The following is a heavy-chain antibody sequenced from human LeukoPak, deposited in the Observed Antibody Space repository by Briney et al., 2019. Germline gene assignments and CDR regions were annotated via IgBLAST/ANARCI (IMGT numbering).Heavy chain of an antibody. CDR1: GVSISSYY. V-gene: IGHV4-4*07. CDR2: IYTSGST. Sequence: SETLSLTCTVSGVSISSYYWSWIRQPAGKGLEWIGRIYTSGSTNYNPSLKSRVTMSVDTSKNQFSLKLSSVTAADTAVYYCAATGPTLLWFGEEYYYGMDVWGQGTAVTVSS. CDR3: AATGPTLLWFGEEYYYGMDV. D-gene: IGHD3-10*01. J-gene: IGHJ6*02.